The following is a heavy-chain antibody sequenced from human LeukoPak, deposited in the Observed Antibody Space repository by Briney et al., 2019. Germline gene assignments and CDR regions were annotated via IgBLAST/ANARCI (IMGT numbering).Heavy chain of an antibody. D-gene: IGHD2-15*01. J-gene: IGHJ4*02. CDR1: GFTFRSHG. CDR3: ARALSDSGGFQAYFDY. Sequence: GGSLRLSCAASGFTFRSHGMHWVRQAPGKGLGWGPGIWYDASKEYYADSVKGRFTISRDNSKNTLFLQMTSLRAEDTAVYYCARALSDSGGFQAYFDYWGQGTLVTVSS. V-gene: IGHV3-33*01. CDR2: IWYDASKE.